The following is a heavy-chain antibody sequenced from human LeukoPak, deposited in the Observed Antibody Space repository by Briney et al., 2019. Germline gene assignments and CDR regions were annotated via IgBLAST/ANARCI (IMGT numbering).Heavy chain of an antibody. D-gene: IGHD1-26*01. Sequence: SGGSLRLSCAASGFTFRTYRMRCLCQAPGRGLECLANIKQDENEKHHVDSETGRFTISRDKAKSPLYLQLNSLRGEDRAVLCCTRAAAVGATRWGPDDYWDRGPLVTASS. J-gene: IGHJ4*02. CDR1: GFTFRTYR. CDR2: IKQDENEK. CDR3: TRAAAVGATRWGPDDY. V-gene: IGHV3-7*01.